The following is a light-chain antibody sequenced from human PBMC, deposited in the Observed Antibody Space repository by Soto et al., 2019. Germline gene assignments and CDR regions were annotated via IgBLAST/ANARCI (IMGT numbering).Light chain of an antibody. CDR1: SSDVGGYNY. Sequence: QSALTQPASVSGSPGQSITISCTRTSSDVGGYNYVSWYQQHPGKAPKLMLYDVSNRPSGVSDRFSGSKSGNSASLTISGLQAEDDADYYCISYTSSSTVVFGGGTELTVL. CDR3: ISYTSSSTVV. V-gene: IGLV2-14*03. J-gene: IGLJ2*01. CDR2: DVS.